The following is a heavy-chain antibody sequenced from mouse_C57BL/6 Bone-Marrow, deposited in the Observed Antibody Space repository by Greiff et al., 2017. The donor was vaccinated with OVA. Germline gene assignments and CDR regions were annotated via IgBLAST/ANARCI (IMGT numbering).Heavy chain of an antibody. Sequence: VQRVESGAELVRPGASVKLSCKASGYTFTDYYINWVKQRPGQGLEWIARIYPGSGNTYYNEKFKGKATLTAEKSSSTAYMQRSSLTSEDSAVYFCARGALLKDYAMGYWGQGTSVTVSS. J-gene: IGHJ4*01. CDR1: GYTFTDYY. V-gene: IGHV1-76*01. D-gene: IGHD2-1*01. CDR2: IYPGSGNT. CDR3: ARGALLKDYAMGY.